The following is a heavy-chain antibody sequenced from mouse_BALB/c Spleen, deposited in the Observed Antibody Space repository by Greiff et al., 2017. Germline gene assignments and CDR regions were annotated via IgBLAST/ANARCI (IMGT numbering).Heavy chain of an antibody. CDR1: GFTFSSYT. V-gene: IGHV5-6-4*01. D-gene: IGHD4-1*01. CDR2: ISSGGSYT. J-gene: IGHJ2*01. Sequence: EVQVVESGGGLVKPGGSLKLSCAASGFTFSSYTMSWVRQTPEKRLEWVATISSGGSYTYYPDSVKGRFTISRDNAKNTLYLQMSSLKSEDTAMYYCTREGNWDEEVFDYWGQGTTLTVSS. CDR3: TREGNWDEEVFDY.